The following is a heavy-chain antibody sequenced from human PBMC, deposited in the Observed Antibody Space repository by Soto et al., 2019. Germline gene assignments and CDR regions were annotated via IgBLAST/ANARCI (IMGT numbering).Heavy chain of an antibody. D-gene: IGHD3-22*01. V-gene: IGHV1-18*01. CDR1: GYTFTSYG. J-gene: IGHJ5*02. CDR3: ARDKTAYYDSSGYRCMHGGCRET. Sequence: QVQLVQSGAEVKKPGASVRVSCKASGYTFTSYGISWVRQAPGQGLEWMGWISAYNGNTNYAQKLQGRVTMTTDTSTSTAYMELRSLRSDDTAVYYCARDKTAYYDSSGYRCMHGGCRETWGQGTLVTVSS. CDR2: ISAYNGNT.